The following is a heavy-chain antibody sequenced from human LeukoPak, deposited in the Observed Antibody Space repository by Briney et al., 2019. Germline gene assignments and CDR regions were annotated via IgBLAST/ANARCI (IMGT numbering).Heavy chain of an antibody. CDR2: IWYDGSKK. D-gene: IGHD3-10*01. CDR1: GFTFSTQG. CDR3: ARDLRKGSYSDC. Sequence: GGSLRLSCAASGFTFSTQGMHWVRQAPGKGLEWVALIWYDGSKKYYADSVKGRFTISRDNSKNTLYLQMNSLRVEDTAVYYCARDLRKGSYSDCWGQGTLVTVSS. J-gene: IGHJ4*02. V-gene: IGHV3-33*01.